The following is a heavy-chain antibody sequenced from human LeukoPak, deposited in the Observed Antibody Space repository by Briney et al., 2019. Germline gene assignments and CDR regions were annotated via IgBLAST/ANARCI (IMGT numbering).Heavy chain of an antibody. J-gene: IGHJ2*01. V-gene: IGHV1-18*01. CDR3: ARGRTTVTTQRYFDL. CDR1: GYTFTSYG. CDR2: ISAYNGDT. Sequence: ASVKVSCKASGYTFTSYGIGWVRQAPGQGPEWMGWISAYNGDTNYARNLQGRVTMTTDTSTSTAYMELRSLRSDDTAVYYCARGRTTVTTQRYFDLWGRGTLVTVSS. D-gene: IGHD4-11*01.